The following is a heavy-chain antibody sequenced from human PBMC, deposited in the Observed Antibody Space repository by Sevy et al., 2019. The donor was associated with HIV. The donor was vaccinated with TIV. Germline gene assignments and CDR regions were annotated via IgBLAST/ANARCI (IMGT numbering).Heavy chain of an antibody. Sequence: SETLSLTCTVSGDSIISTTYFWAWIRQPPGKGLEWIGSIYYTGSTYYSPSLQSRVTISVDTSKSQFSLRLSSVTAPDTAVYYCASGYSSGYYFDFWGQGSLVTVSS. D-gene: IGHD5-18*01. CDR1: GDSIISTTYF. CDR3: ASGYSSGYYFDF. CDR2: IYYTGST. J-gene: IGHJ4*02. V-gene: IGHV4-39*01.